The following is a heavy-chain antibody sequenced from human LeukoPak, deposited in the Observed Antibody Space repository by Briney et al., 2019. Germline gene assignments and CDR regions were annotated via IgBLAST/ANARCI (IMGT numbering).Heavy chain of an antibody. D-gene: IGHD3-22*01. CDR3: ARVRYYDSSGYPFYYYYYMDV. CDR2: IIPIFGTA. V-gene: IGHV1-69*05. Sequence: ASVKVSCKASGGTYSSYAISWVRQAPGQGLEWMGGIIPIFGTANYAQKFQGRVTITTDESTSTAYMELSSLRSEDTAVYYCARVRYYDSSGYPFYYYYYMDVWGKGTTVTVSS. CDR1: GGTYSSYA. J-gene: IGHJ6*03.